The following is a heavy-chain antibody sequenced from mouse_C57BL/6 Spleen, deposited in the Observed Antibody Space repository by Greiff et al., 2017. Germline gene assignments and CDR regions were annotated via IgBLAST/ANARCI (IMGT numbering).Heavy chain of an antibody. CDR3: ARRVLYYFDY. CDR2: IDPSDSYT. D-gene: IGHD2-14*01. V-gene: IGHV1-69*01. J-gene: IGHJ2*01. CDR1: GYTFTSYW. Sequence: QVQLQQSGAELVMPGASVKLSCKASGYTFTSYWMHWVKQRPGQGLEWIGEIDPSDSYTNYNQKFKGKSTLTVDKSSSTAYMQLSSLTSEDSAVYYCARRVLYYFDYWGQGTTLTVSS.